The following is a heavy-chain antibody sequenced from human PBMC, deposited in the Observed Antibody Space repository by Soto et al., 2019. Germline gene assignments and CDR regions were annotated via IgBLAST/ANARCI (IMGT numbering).Heavy chain of an antibody. CDR3: ARVRVYDILTGYYSFDY. V-gene: IGHV4-59*01. CDR1: GGSISSYY. CDR2: IYYSGST. D-gene: IGHD3-9*01. J-gene: IGHJ4*02. Sequence: PSETLSLSCTVCGGSISSYYWSWIRQPPGKGLEWIGYIYYSGSTNYNPSLKSRVTISVDTSKNQFSLKLSSVTAADTAVYYCARVRVYDILTGYYSFDYWGQGTLVTVSS.